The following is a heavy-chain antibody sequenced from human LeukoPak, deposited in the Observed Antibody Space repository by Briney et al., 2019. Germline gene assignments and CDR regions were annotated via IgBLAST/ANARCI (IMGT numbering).Heavy chain of an antibody. Sequence: GGSLRLSCAASGFTFDDYAMHWVRQAPGKGLEWVSGISWNSGSIGYADSVKGRFTISRDNAKNSLYLQMNSLRAEDTALYYCAKDTSYYYDSSGYEDIWGQGTMVTVSS. J-gene: IGHJ3*02. D-gene: IGHD3-22*01. CDR3: AKDTSYYYDSSGYEDI. CDR2: ISWNSGSI. CDR1: GFTFDDYA. V-gene: IGHV3-9*01.